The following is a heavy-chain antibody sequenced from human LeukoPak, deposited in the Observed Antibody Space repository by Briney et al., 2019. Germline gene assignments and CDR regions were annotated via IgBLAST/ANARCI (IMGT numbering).Heavy chain of an antibody. Sequence: SENLSLTCTVSGGSISSYYWSWIRQPPGKGLERFGYIGYSGSTNYHPSLKSRVIISVDTSKNQFSLKLSYVTAADTAVYYCARVRYYYGSGSYLNWFDPWGQRTLVTVSS. J-gene: IGHJ5*02. CDR2: IGYSGST. D-gene: IGHD3-10*01. V-gene: IGHV4-59*01. CDR1: GGSISSYY. CDR3: ARVRYYYGSGSYLNWFDP.